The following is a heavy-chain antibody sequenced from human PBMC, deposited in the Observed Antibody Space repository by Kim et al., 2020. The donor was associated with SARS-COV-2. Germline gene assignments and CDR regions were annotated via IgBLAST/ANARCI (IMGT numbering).Heavy chain of an antibody. D-gene: IGHD3-10*01. Sequence: SETLSLTCTVSGGSISSYYWSWIRQPPGKGLEWIGYIYYSGSTNYNPSLKSRVTISVDTSKNQFSLKLSSVTAADTAVYYCARGTLPQLWLPPNYYYYYGMDVWGQGTTVTVSS. V-gene: IGHV4-59*01. J-gene: IGHJ6*02. CDR3: ARGTLPQLWLPPNYYYYYGMDV. CDR2: IYYSGST. CDR1: GGSISSYY.